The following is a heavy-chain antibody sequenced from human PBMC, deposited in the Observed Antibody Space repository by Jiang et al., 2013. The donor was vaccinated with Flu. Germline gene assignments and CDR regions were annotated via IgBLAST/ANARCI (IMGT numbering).Heavy chain of an antibody. CDR1: GFSLTTSGVG. Sequence: KPTQTLTLTCTFSGFSLTTSGVGVGWIRQPPGKALEWLGISYWDDDNRYNPCLRSRLTVTKDTSKNQVVLTMTNVDPVDTATYYCAHRLGGSRYNWNYGTFDYWGQGTPVTVSS. CDR3: AHRLGGSRYNWNYGTFDY. CDR2: SYWDDDN. V-gene: IGHV2-5*02. J-gene: IGHJ4*02. D-gene: IGHD1-7*01.